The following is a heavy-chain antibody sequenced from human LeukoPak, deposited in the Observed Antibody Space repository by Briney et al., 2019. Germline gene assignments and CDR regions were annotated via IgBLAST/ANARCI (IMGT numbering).Heavy chain of an antibody. D-gene: IGHD2-2*01. V-gene: IGHV5-51*01. CDR1: GYSFTSYW. CDR3: ARGVPAYYYGMDV. CDR2: IYPGDSDT. Sequence: GESLKISCKGSGYSFTSYWIGWVRQMPGKGLEWMGIIYPGDSDTRYSPSFQGQVTISADKSISTAFLQWSSLKASDTAMYYSARGVPAYYYGMDVWGQGTTVTVSS. J-gene: IGHJ6*02.